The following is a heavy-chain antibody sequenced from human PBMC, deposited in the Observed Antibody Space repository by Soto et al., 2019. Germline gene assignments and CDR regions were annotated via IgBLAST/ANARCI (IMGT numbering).Heavy chain of an antibody. CDR2: ISYDGSNK. CDR3: ARAFLEWLNMDV. J-gene: IGHJ6*02. V-gene: IGHV3-30-3*01. D-gene: IGHD3-3*01. Sequence: GGSLRLSCAAFGFTFSSYAMHRVRQAPGKGLEWVAVISYDGSNKYYADSVKGRFTISRDNSKNTLYLQMNSLRAEDTAVYYCARAFLEWLNMDVWGQGTTVTVSS. CDR1: GFTFSSYA.